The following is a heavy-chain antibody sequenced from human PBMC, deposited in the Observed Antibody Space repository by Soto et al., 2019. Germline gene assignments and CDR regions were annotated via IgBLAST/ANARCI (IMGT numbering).Heavy chain of an antibody. V-gene: IGHV3-30*18. CDR2: ISYDGSNT. CDR1: GFTFSSYG. D-gene: IGHD1-26*01. Sequence: QVQLVESGGGVVQPGRSLRLSCVASGFTFSSYGMHWVRQAPGKGLEWVAIISYDGSNTDYADSVKGRLTISRDNSKNTLYLQMNSLRAEDTSVYYCAKEGGLSGRDYISSSYYFDYWGQGTLVTVSS. CDR3: AKEGGLSGRDYISSSYYFDY. J-gene: IGHJ4*02.